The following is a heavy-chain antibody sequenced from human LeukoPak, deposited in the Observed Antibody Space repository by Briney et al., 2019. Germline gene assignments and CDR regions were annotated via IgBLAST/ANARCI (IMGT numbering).Heavy chain of an antibody. CDR2: ISSSYI. CDR1: GFTFSSYS. V-gene: IGHV3-21*01. D-gene: IGHD2-15*01. J-gene: IGHJ4*02. CDR3: ARDSPGYCSGGSYYGLDY. Sequence: PGGSLRLSCAASGFTFSSYSMNWVRQAPGKGLEWVSSISSSYIYYADSVKGRFTISRDNAKNSLYLQMNSLRAEDTAVYYCARDSPGYCSGGSYYGLDYWGQGTLVTVSS.